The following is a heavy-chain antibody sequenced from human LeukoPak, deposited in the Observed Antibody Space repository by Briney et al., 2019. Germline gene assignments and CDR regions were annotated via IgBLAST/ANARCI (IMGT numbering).Heavy chain of an antibody. V-gene: IGHV4-39*01. CDR1: GGSISSSSYY. CDR2: IYYSGST. CDR3: ARLSRYSGYEFDY. J-gene: IGHJ4*02. Sequence: SETLSLTCTVSGGSISSSSYYWGWIRQPPGKGLEWIGSIYYSGSTYYNPSLRSRVTISVDTSKNQFSLKLSSVTAADTAVYYCARLSRYSGYEFDYWGQGTLVIVSS. D-gene: IGHD5-12*01.